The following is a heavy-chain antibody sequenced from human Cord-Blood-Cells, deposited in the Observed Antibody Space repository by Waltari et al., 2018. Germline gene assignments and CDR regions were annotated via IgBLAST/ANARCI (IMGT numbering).Heavy chain of an antibody. CDR1: GGSFSGYY. D-gene: IGHD2-8*02. J-gene: IGHJ4*02. CDR2: INHSGST. Sequence: QVQLQQWGAGLLKPSETLSLTCAVYGGSFSGYYWSWIRQPPGKGLEWIGEINHSGSTNYNPSLKSRVTISVDTSKNQFSLKLSSVTAADTAVYYCARLSYCTGGVCDDYWGQGTLVTVSS. CDR3: ARLSYCTGGVCDDY. V-gene: IGHV4-34*01.